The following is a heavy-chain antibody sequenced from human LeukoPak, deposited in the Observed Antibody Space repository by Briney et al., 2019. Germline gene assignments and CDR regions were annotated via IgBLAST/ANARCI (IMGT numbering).Heavy chain of an antibody. CDR1: GGSISNYY. CDR2: IYYSGST. J-gene: IGHJ4*02. CDR3: ARGSYSKFDY. D-gene: IGHD4-11*01. V-gene: IGHV4-59*01. Sequence: SETLSLTCTVSGGSISNYYWSWIRQPPGKGLEWIGYIYYSGSTNSNPSLRSRVTVSVDTSKNQFSLKLSSVTAADTAVYYCARGSYSKFDYWGQGTLVTVSS.